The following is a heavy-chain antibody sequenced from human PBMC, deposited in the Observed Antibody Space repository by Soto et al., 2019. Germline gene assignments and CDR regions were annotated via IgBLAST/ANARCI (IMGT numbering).Heavy chain of an antibody. V-gene: IGHV1-69*12. Sequence: QVQLVQSGAEVKKPGSSVKVSYKTSGGTFSSSAFSWVRQAPGQGLEWMGGIIPLFRTPDYGQRFQGRVTMTADEAAGTVYMELRGLRSEDTAVYFCARDKGRQQLGGNYYYITYIWGQGTMVTVSS. J-gene: IGHJ4*03. CDR2: IIPLFRTP. D-gene: IGHD1-7*01. CDR3: ARDKGRQQLGGNYYYITYI. CDR1: GGTFSSSA.